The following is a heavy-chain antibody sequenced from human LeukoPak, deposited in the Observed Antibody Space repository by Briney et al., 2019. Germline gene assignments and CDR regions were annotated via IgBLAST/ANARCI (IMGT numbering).Heavy chain of an antibody. CDR1: GASIGRSY. J-gene: IGHJ3*02. CDR3: ARRSRMTKIDAFYS. D-gene: IGHD2-2*01. Sequence: SETLSLTYTVSGASIGRSYSGWIRQPPGKGLEWIGYIYYSGSTNYNPSLKSRVTISVDTSKNQCFLQMSSVAAADTALYYCARRSRMTKIDAFYSLGEGTMVTVSS. CDR2: IYYSGST. V-gene: IGHV4-59*08.